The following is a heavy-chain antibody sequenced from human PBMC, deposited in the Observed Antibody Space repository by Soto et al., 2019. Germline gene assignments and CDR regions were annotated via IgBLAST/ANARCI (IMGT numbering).Heavy chain of an antibody. CDR3: ARDGPGAGNDDFDY. CDR2: MNPKNSDT. D-gene: IGHD6-13*01. CDR1: AYTFTGYY. V-gene: IGHV1-2*02. Sequence: QVQLVQSGAAVKKPGDSMRVSCKASAYTFTGYYIHWVRQAPGQGLEWMGWMNPKNSDTGSAPQFQGRVTMTRDTSINTAYMDLRRLTSDDTAIYYCARDGPGAGNDDFDYWGQGALVTVSS. J-gene: IGHJ4*02.